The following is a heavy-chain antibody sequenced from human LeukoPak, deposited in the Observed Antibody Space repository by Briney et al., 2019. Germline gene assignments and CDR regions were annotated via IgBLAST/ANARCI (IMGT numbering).Heavy chain of an antibody. Sequence: NSSETLSLTCTVSGGSVSSGSYYWSWIRQPPGKGLEWIGYIYYSGSTNYNPSLKSRVTISVDTSKNQFSLKLSSVTAADTAVYYCARYCSGGSCYSTPDAFDIWGQGTMVTVSS. J-gene: IGHJ3*02. CDR1: GGSVSSGSYY. CDR3: ARYCSGGSCYSTPDAFDI. V-gene: IGHV4-61*01. CDR2: IYYSGST. D-gene: IGHD2-15*01.